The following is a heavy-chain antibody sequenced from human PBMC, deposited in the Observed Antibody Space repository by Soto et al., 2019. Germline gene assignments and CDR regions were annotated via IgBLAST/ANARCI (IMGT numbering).Heavy chain of an antibody. V-gene: IGHV3-33*01. Sequence: XRSLRLSCASSGCTFSSYGMHWVRQAPGKGLEWVAVIWYDGSNKYDADSVKGRFTISRDNSKNTLYLQMNSLRAEDTAVYYFASDPTSLGSIVVVQPARVSYYWMDVWGQVTTVNVSS. CDR1: GCTFSSYG. J-gene: IGHJ6*02. CDR2: IWYDGSNK. CDR3: ASDPTSLGSIVVVQPARVSYYWMDV. D-gene: IGHD2-2*01.